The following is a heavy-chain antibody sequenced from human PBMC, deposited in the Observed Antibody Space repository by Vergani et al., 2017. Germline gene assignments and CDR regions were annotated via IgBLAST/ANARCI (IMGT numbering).Heavy chain of an antibody. Sequence: EVQLVESGGGLVQPGRSLRLSCAASGFTFDDYAMHWVRQAPGKGLEWVSGISWNSGSIGYADSVKGRFTISRDNAKNSLYLQINSLRAEDTALYYCAKDTAYYYCYMDVWGKGTTVTVSS. V-gene: IGHV3-9*01. J-gene: IGHJ6*03. CDR1: GFTFDDYA. CDR3: AKDTAYYYCYMDV. CDR2: ISWNSGSI.